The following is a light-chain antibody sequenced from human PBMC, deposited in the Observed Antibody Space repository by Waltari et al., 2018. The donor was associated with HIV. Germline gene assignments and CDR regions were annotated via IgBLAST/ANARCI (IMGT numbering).Light chain of an antibody. CDR1: RPHLQSQNL. CDR2: EVS. V-gene: IGLV2-23*02. Sequence: SAPTVPPTSAGALGHPVPLSRSRCRPHLQSQNLLSWYQQHPGKAPKLMIYEVSKRPSGVSKHFSGSKSGNTAYRTISGLQAEDEADYDCCSYAGSSTYVFGTGTKVT. CDR3: CSYAGSSTYV. J-gene: IGLJ1*01.